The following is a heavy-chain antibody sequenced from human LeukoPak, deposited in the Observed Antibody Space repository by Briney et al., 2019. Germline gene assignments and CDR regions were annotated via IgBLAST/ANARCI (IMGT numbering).Heavy chain of an antibody. V-gene: IGHV4-34*01. D-gene: IGHD3-10*01. CDR2: INHSGST. J-gene: IGHJ3*02. CDR3: ARRQRLLWFGELSPDAFDI. CDR1: GGSFSGYY. Sequence: SETLSLTCAVYGGSFSGYYWSWIRQPPGKGLEWIGEINHSGSTNYNPSLKSRVTISVDTSKNQFSLKLSSVTAADTAVYYCARRQRLLWFGELSPDAFDIWGQGTMVTVSS.